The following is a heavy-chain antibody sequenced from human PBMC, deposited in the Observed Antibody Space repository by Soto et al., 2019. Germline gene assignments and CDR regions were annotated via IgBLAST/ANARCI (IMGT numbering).Heavy chain of an antibody. CDR3: ARGKYYDSSGYYWLFDS. V-gene: IGHV5-51*01. D-gene: IGHD3-22*01. J-gene: IGHJ4*02. CDR2: IYPGDSDT. CDR1: GYSFTNYW. Sequence: PGESLKISCNGSGYSFTNYWIGWVRQMPGQGLEWMGIIYPGDSDTRYSPSFQGQVTMSADKSISTAYLQWSSLKASDTAMYYCARGKYYDSSGYYWLFDSWAQGTLVTVYS.